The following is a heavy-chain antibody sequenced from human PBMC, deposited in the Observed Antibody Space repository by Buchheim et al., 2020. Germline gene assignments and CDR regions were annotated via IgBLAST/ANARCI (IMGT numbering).Heavy chain of an antibody. J-gene: IGHJ3*02. CDR2: IYYSGST. CDR1: GGSISSYY. V-gene: IGHV4-59*01. CDR3: ARAPEGAAFDI. Sequence: QVQLQESGPGLVKPSETLSLTCTVSGGSISSYYWSWIRQPPGKGLEWIGYIYYSGSTNYNPSLKSLVTISVATSKNQFSLKLSSVTAADTAVYYRARAPEGAAFDIWGQGT.